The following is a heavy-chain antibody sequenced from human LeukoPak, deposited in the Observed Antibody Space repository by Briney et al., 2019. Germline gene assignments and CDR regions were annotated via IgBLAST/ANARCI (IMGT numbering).Heavy chain of an antibody. V-gene: IGHV1-69*06. Sequence: ASVKVSCKACGGIFSSYAISWVRQAPGRGLEWVGGNILIFGTENYAQKFQGRVTITADKSTSTAYMEQSSLRSEDTALYYCATFGGYERYYLDYWGQGTLVTASS. CDR2: NILIFGTE. CDR3: ATFGGYERYYLDY. J-gene: IGHJ4*02. D-gene: IGHD5-12*01. CDR1: GGIFSSYA.